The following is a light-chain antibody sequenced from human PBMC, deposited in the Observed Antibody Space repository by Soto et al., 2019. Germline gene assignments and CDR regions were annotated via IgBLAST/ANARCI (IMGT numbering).Light chain of an antibody. V-gene: IGLV2-8*01. CDR1: SSDVGGYNC. CDR3: SSYAGSNNFVV. J-gene: IGLJ2*01. CDR2: EVN. Sequence: QSVLTQPPSASGSPGQSVTISCTGTSSDVGGYNCVSWYQQHPGKAPKLMIYEVNKRPSGVPDRFSGSKSGNTASLTVSGLQAEDEADYYCSSYAGSNNFVVFGGGTKLTVL.